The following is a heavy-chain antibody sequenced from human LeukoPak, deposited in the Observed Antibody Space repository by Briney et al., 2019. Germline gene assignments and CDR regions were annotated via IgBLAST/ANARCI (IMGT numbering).Heavy chain of an antibody. V-gene: IGHV3-7*03. Sequence: GGSLRLSCAASGFTFSNYWMSWVRQAPGKGLEWVANIKQDRSEKYYVDSVKGRFTISRDNAKNSLYLQMNNLRGEDTALYYCSKAGDTNYYRYGDYWGQGTLVTVSS. CDR2: IKQDRSEK. CDR3: SKAGDTNYYRYGDY. D-gene: IGHD5-18*01. CDR1: GFTFSNYW. J-gene: IGHJ4*02.